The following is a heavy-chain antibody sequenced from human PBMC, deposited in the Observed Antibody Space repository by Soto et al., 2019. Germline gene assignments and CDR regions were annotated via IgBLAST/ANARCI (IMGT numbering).Heavy chain of an antibody. CDR1: GFSLSTYG. CDR3: AREQQWVVYGASDI. Sequence: QVQLVESGGGVVQPGRSLRLSCAASGFSLSTYGMYWVRQAPGKGMEWVAVMWHDGSKKDYADSVKGRFTISRDNSKNTLYLQMNSLRAEETAVYYCAREQQWVVYGASDIWGQGTMVTVSS. CDR2: MWHDGSKK. J-gene: IGHJ3*02. V-gene: IGHV3-33*01. D-gene: IGHD6-19*01.